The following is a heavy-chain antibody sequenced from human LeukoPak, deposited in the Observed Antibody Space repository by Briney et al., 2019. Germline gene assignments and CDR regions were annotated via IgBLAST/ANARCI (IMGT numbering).Heavy chain of an antibody. Sequence: GGSLRLSCAASGFTFSSYWMHWFRQAPGKGLEWVSPINSDGSRKSYADSVKSRFTIYRDNAKNTLYLQMNRLRAEDTAVYYCARFNIDYWGQGTLVTVSS. CDR2: INSDGSRK. D-gene: IGHD2/OR15-2a*01. CDR3: ARFNIDY. V-gene: IGHV3-74*01. J-gene: IGHJ4*02. CDR1: GFTFSSYW.